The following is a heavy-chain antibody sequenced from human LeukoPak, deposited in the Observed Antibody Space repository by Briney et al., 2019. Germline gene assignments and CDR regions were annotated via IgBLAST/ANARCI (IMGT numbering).Heavy chain of an antibody. V-gene: IGHV3-30*04. CDR2: LSYDGSTE. J-gene: IGHJ4*02. D-gene: IGHD3-10*01. Sequence: GGSLRLSCAASGLTFRSSAMHWVRQAPGKGLQWVALLSYDGSTEYHADSVKGRFTISRDTSKNTLYLQMNSLRAEDTAVYYCARALWVGGHFDYWGQGTRVTVSS. CDR1: GLTFRSSA. CDR3: ARALWVGGHFDY.